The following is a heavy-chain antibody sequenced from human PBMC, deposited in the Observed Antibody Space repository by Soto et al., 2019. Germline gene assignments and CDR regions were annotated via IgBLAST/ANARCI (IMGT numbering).Heavy chain of an antibody. J-gene: IGHJ6*02. CDR1: GFKFNNYG. D-gene: IGHD6-13*01. CDR2: IWNDGNGY. V-gene: IGHV3-33*01. CDR3: ARRQISPPTRGAASARGGMDV. Sequence: QVQLVESGGGVVQPGRSLRLSCAASGFKFNNYGMHWVRQAPGKGLEWVAVIWNDGNGYYYANSVKGRFTISRDNSKNTLYLQMSSLRAEDTAVYSCARRQISPPTRGAASARGGMDVWGQGTTVTVSS.